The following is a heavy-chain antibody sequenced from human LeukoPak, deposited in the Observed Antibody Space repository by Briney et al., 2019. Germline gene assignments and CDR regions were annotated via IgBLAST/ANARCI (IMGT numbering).Heavy chain of an antibody. CDR1: GFTFSSYG. CDR2: IRYDGSNK. J-gene: IGHJ4*02. CDR3: AKGMARGTMVRGVIVN. D-gene: IGHD3-10*01. Sequence: PGGSLRLSCAASGFTFSSYGMHWVRQAPGKGLEWVAFIRYDGSNKYYADSVKGRFTISRDNSKNTLYLQMNSLRAEDTAVYYCAKGMARGTMVRGVIVNWGQGTLVTVSS. V-gene: IGHV3-30*02.